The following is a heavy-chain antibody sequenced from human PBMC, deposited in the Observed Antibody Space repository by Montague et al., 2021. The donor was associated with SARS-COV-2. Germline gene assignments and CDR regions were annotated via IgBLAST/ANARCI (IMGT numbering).Heavy chain of an antibody. CDR1: GGSFSGYD. CDR2: INQSGSA. V-gene: IGHV4-34*01. CDR3: ARGLMTNNMMVVIRTRVSTWLDS. J-gene: IGHJ5*01. Sequence: SETLSLTCAVYGGSFSGYDWTWIRQSPGKGLEWIGEINQSGSAKYKPSLKSRVTISVDTSKNQFSLKLSSVTAADTAVYYCARGLMTNNMMVVIRTRVSTWLDSWGQGTLVTVSP. D-gene: IGHD2-21*01.